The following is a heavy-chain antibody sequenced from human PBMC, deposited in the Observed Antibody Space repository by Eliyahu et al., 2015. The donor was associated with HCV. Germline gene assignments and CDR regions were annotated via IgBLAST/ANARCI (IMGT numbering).Heavy chain of an antibody. CDR1: GFTFSRXW. V-gene: IGHV3-74*01. Sequence: EVQLVESGGGLVQPGGSLXLSCAASGFTFSRXWMHWVRQAPGKGLVWVSRINSDATSTNYADSVKGRFTISRDNAKNTLYLQMNSLRAEDTAVYFCVGRGRDTWYHPDYWGQGALVTVSS. CDR3: VGRGRDTWYHPDY. J-gene: IGHJ4*02. D-gene: IGHD6-13*01. CDR2: INSDATST.